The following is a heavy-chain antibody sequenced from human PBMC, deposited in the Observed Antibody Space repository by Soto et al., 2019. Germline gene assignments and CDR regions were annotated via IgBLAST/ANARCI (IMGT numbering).Heavy chain of an antibody. Sequence: GGSLRLSCTASGFTFGDYAMSWFRQAPGKGLEWVGFIRSKAYGGTTEYAASVKGRFTISRDDSKSIAYLQMNSLKTEDTAVYYCTRDREYSGYDYYYYYYMDVWGKGTTVTVSS. J-gene: IGHJ6*03. CDR1: GFTFGDYA. CDR3: TRDREYSGYDYYYYYYMDV. D-gene: IGHD5-12*01. V-gene: IGHV3-49*03. CDR2: IRSKAYGGTT.